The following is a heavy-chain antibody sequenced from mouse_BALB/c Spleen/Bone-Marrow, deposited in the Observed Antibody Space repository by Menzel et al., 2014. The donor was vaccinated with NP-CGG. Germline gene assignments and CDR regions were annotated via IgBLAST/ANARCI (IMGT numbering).Heavy chain of an antibody. CDR3: TLAYFGQGDWFFDV. Sequence: VQLKESGTVLARPGASVKMSCKASDYTFTSYRMHWLKQRPGQGLKWIGAIYPGNSGTSYNQKFKGKAELAAVTSTSTAYMDLSSLTNEDSAVYYCTLAYFGQGDWFFDVWGAGTTVTVSS. CDR1: DYTFTSYR. CDR2: IYPGNSGT. V-gene: IGHV1-5*01. D-gene: IGHD2-10*01. J-gene: IGHJ1*01.